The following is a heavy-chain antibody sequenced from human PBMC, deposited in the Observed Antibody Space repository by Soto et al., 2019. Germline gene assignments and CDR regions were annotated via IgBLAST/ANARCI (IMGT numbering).Heavy chain of an antibody. CDR3: AKLLVLTLLYADIVVVPAAPMDV. D-gene: IGHD2-2*01. V-gene: IGHV3-23*01. CDR2: ISGSGGST. Sequence: GGSLRLSCAASGFTFSSYAMSWVRQAPGKGLEWVSAISGSGGSTYYADSVKGRFTISRDNSKNTLYLQMNSLRAQDTAVYYCAKLLVLTLLYADIVVVPAAPMDVWGKGTTVTVSS. J-gene: IGHJ6*03. CDR1: GFTFSSYA.